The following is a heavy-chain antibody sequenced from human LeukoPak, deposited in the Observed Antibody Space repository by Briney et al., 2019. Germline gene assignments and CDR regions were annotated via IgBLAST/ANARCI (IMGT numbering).Heavy chain of an antibody. Sequence: TSETLSLTCTVSGYSISSGYYWGWIRQPPGKGLEWIGSIYYSGSTYYNPSLKSRVTISVDTSKNQFSLKLSSVTAADTAVYYCARLGDYGGSWGQGTLVTVSS. CDR1: GYSISSGYY. CDR3: ARLGDYGGS. D-gene: IGHD3-16*01. V-gene: IGHV4-38-2*02. J-gene: IGHJ4*02. CDR2: IYYSGST.